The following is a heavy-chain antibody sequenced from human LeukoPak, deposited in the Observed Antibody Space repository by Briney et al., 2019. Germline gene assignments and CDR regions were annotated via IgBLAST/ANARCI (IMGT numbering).Heavy chain of an antibody. CDR2: ISYDGSNK. J-gene: IGHJ4*02. CDR3: ARDLYYYDSSGYSNRYFGY. V-gene: IGHV3-30-3*01. Sequence: GGSLRLSCAASGFTFSNYAMHWVRQAPGKGLEWVAVISYDGSNKYYADSVQGRFTISRDNSKKMLYLQMNSLRAEDTAVYYCARDLYYYDSSGYSNRYFGYWGQGTLVTVSS. D-gene: IGHD3-22*01. CDR1: GFTFSNYA.